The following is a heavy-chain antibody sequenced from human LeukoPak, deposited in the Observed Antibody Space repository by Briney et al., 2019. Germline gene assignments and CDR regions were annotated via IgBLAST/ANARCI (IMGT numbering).Heavy chain of an antibody. V-gene: IGHV3-23*01. J-gene: IGHJ4*02. CDR1: GFTFTSYA. D-gene: IGHD1-7*01. CDR3: AKDKSKGELRGNEFDY. CDR2: ISGSGVST. Sequence: PGGSLRLSCAASGFTFTSYAMSWVRQAPGKGLEWVSAISGSGVSTYYADSVKGRFTISRDNSKNTLYLHINSLRAEDTALYYCAKDKSKGELRGNEFDYWGQGTLVIVSS.